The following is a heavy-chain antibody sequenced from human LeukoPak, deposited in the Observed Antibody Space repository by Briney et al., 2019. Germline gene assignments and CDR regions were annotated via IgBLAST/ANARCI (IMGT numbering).Heavy chain of an antibody. CDR2: IIPIFGTA. CDR3: ARDYYSNYGVNWFDP. CDR1: GGTFSSYA. Sequence: SVKVSCKASGGTFSSYAISWVRQAPGQGLEWMGGIIPIFGTANYAQKFQGRVTITADESTSTAYMELSSLRSEDTAVYYCARDYYSNYGVNWFDPWGQGTLVTVSS. D-gene: IGHD4-11*01. J-gene: IGHJ5*02. V-gene: IGHV1-69*13.